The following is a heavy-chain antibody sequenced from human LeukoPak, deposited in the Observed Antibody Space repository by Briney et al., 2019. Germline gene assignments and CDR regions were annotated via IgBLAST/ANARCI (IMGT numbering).Heavy chain of an antibody. D-gene: IGHD3-10*01. J-gene: IGHJ6*02. CDR1: GGTFSSYA. Sequence: SVRVSCKASGGTFSSYAISWVRQAPGQGLEWMGRIIPILGIANYAQKFQGRVTITADKSTSTAYMELSSLRSEDTAVYYCARDHWGSGSYYSPLYHYYYGMDVWGQGTTVTVSS. CDR2: IIPILGIA. CDR3: ARDHWGSGSYYSPLYHYYYGMDV. V-gene: IGHV1-69*04.